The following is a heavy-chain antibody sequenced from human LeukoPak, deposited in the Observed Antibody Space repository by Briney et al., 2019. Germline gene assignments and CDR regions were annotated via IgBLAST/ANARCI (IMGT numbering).Heavy chain of an antibody. V-gene: IGHV3-23*01. CDR2: ISGSGGST. Sequence: GGSLRLSCAASGLTFSSYAMSWVRQAPGKGLEWVSAISGSGGSTYYADSVKGRFTISRDNSKNTLYLQMNSLRAEDTAVYYCAKGHTSSGWYPFDYWGQGTLVTVSS. CDR3: AKGHTSSGWYPFDY. J-gene: IGHJ4*02. D-gene: IGHD6-19*01. CDR1: GLTFSSYA.